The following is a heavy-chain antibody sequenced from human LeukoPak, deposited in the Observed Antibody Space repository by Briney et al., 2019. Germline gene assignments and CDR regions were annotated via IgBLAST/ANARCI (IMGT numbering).Heavy chain of an antibody. V-gene: IGHV4-59*01. CDR2: IYYSGST. J-gene: IGHJ4*02. CDR1: GGSISSYY. Sequence: SETLSLTCTVSGGSISSYYWSWIRQPPGKGQEWIGYIYYSGSTNYNPSLKSRVTISVDTSKNQFSLKLSSVTAADTAVYYCARGRDGYNGYWGQGTLVTVSS. D-gene: IGHD5-24*01. CDR3: ARGRDGYNGY.